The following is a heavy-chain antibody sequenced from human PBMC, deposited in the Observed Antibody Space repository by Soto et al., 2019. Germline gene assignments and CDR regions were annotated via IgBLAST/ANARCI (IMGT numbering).Heavy chain of an antibody. CDR1: GGTFSSYA. Sequence: SVKVSCKASGGTFSSYAISWVRQAPGQGLEWMGGIIPIFGTANYAQKFQGRVTITADESTGTAYMELSSLRFEDTAMYYCARGHISSTKNWLDPWGQRTLVTVSS. D-gene: IGHD6-6*01. V-gene: IGHV1-69*13. CDR2: IIPIFGTA. CDR3: ARGHISSTKNWLDP. J-gene: IGHJ5*02.